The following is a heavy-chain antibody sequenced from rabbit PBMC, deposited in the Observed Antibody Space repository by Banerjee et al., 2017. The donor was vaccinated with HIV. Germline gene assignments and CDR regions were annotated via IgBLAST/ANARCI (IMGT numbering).Heavy chain of an antibody. D-gene: IGHD2-1*01. CDR2: IDTNSGYT. J-gene: IGHJ4*01. CDR1: GIAVSSSYY. Sequence: QQQLEESGGGLVKPEGSLTLTCKASGIAVSSSYYMCWVRQAPGKGLEWIGCIDTNSGYTYYASWAKGRFTITRSTSLNTVTLQLNSLTAADTATYFCAREGYDDYGDGVYYFNLWGPGTLVTVS. CDR3: AREGYDDYGDGVYYFNL. V-gene: IGHV1S43*01.